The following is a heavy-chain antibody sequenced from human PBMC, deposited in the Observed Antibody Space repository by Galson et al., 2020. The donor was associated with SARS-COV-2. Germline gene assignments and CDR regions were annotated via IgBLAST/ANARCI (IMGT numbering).Heavy chain of an antibody. Sequence: SETLSLTCTVAGGSISSSSYYWGWIRQPPGKGLEWTGSIYYSGSTYYNPSLKSRVTISVDTSKNQFSLKLSSVTAADTAVYYCARVTIFGVVIMGGHFDYWGQGTLVTVSS. D-gene: IGHD3-3*01. CDR1: GGSISSSSYY. CDR3: ARVTIFGVVIMGGHFDY. V-gene: IGHV4-39*07. CDR2: IYYSGST. J-gene: IGHJ4*02.